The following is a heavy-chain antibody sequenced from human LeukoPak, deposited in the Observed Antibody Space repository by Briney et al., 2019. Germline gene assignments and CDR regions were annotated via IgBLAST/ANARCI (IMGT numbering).Heavy chain of an antibody. CDR1: GFTFGDYA. CDR3: TTRGGYDSSGYYPT. Sequence: GGSLRLSCTASGFTFGDYAMSWFRQAPGKGLEWVGFIRSKAYGGTTEYAASVKGRFTISRDDSKSIAYLQMNSLKTEDTAVYYCTTRGGYDSSGYYPTWGQGTLVTVSS. J-gene: IGHJ5*02. CDR2: IRSKAYGGTT. V-gene: IGHV3-49*03. D-gene: IGHD3-22*01.